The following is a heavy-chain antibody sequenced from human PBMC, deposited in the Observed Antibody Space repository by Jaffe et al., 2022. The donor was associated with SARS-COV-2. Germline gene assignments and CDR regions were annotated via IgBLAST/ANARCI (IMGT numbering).Heavy chain of an antibody. CDR2: IHPVDSDT. D-gene: IGHD4-17*01. Sequence: EVQLVQSGAEVKKSGESLKISCKGSGFSFKYYWIAWVRQMPGKGLEWMGIIHPVDSDTTYSPAFQGQVTISVDTSIDTAYLRWSSLKASDSAMYYCARRSGDYDWFFDLWGRGTLVTVSS. V-gene: IGHV5-51*01. CDR1: GFSFKYYW. CDR3: ARRSGDYDWFFDL. J-gene: IGHJ2*01.